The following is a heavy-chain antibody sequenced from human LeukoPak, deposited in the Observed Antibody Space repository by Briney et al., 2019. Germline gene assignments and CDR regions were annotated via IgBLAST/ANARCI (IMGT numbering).Heavy chain of an antibody. CDR1: GDSVSSNSAA. Sequence: SQTLSLTCAISGDSVSSNSAAWNWIRQSPSRGLEWLGRTYYRSKWYNDYAVSVKSRITINPDTSKNQFSLQLNSVTPEDTAVYYCARDPVYSSSFVGWFDPWGQGTLVTVSS. CDR2: TYYRSKWYN. V-gene: IGHV6-1*01. D-gene: IGHD6-13*01. CDR3: ARDPVYSSSFVGWFDP. J-gene: IGHJ5*02.